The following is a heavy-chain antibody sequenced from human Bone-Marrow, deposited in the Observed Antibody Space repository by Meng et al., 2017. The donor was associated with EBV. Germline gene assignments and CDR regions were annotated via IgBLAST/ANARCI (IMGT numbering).Heavy chain of an antibody. CDR2: IRSKANSYAT. V-gene: IGHV3-73*02. Sequence: EVQLVESGGGLVQPGGSLILSCSASGFTFSGSAMHWVRQASGKGLEWVGRIRSKANSYATAYAASVKGRFTISRDDSKNTAYLQMNSLKTEDTAVYYCTRIGGYDYVWGSYRPHFDYWGQGTLVTVSS. D-gene: IGHD3-16*02. J-gene: IGHJ4*02. CDR3: TRIGGYDYVWGSYRPHFDY. CDR1: GFTFSGSA.